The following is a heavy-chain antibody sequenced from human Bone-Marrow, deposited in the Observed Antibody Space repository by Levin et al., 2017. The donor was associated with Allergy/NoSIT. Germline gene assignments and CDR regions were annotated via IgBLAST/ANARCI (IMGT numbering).Heavy chain of an antibody. J-gene: IGHJ6*02. V-gene: IGHV1-18*01. Sequence: GESLKISCKTSGYPFTSYGISWVRQAPGQGLEWMGWISPYTGNTYYSEKFQGRVTMTTDTSTRAAYMELRSLRSDDTAMYYCARLLGYCTTTACQGIGVGGMDVWGQGTTVTV. CDR1: GYPFTSYG. D-gene: IGHD2-8*01. CDR2: ISPYTGNT. CDR3: ARLLGYCTTTACQGIGVGGMDV.